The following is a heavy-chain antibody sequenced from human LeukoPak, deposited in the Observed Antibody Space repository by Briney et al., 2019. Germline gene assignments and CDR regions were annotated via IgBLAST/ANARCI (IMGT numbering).Heavy chain of an antibody. CDR2: MNPNSGNT. CDR3: ARDQSYYDFWSGYTSGAFDI. Sequence: VASVKVSCKASGYTFTNYDINWVRQATGQGLEWMGWMNPNSGNTGYAQKFQGRVTMTRDTSISTAYMELSRLRSDDTAVYYCARDQSYYDFWSGYTSGAFDIWGQGTMVTVSS. J-gene: IGHJ3*02. CDR1: GYTFTNYD. V-gene: IGHV1-8*01. D-gene: IGHD3-3*01.